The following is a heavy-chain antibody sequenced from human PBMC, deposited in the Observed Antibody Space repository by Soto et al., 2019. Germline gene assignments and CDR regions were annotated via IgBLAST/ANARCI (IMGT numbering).Heavy chain of an antibody. D-gene: IGHD3-10*01. J-gene: IGHJ4*02. Sequence: QVQLQETGPGLVKPSQTLSLTCTVSGGSISSGDYYWGWIRQPPGKRLEWIGSIYNSGSTYYNPSRKSRVTISVDTSKNQFSLQLSSVTAADTAVYYCASRKSSPYFDYWGQGTLITVAS. CDR1: GGSISSGDYY. CDR3: ASRKSSPYFDY. CDR2: IYNSGST. V-gene: IGHV4-30-4*01.